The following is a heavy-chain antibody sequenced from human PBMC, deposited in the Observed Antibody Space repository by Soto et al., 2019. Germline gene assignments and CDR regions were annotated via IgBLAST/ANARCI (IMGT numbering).Heavy chain of an antibody. CDR3: AIDLAKGGGSAGFDY. CDR2: INPKSGGT. Sequence: QVQLVQSGAEVKKPGASVNVSCKASGYTFTVYYMHWVRQAPGQGLEWMGWINPKSGGTMYPQKFQGRVTMTWDTSISTAYMALTRLRSDDTAVYYCAIDLAKGGGSAGFDYWCQGTPVTVSS. J-gene: IGHJ4*02. CDR1: GYTFTVYY. V-gene: IGHV1-2*02. D-gene: IGHD1-26*01.